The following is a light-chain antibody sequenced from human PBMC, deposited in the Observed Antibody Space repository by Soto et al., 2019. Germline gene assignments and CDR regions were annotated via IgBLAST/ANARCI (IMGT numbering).Light chain of an antibody. CDR3: CSYAGSYV. CDR2: DVS. J-gene: IGLJ1*01. CDR1: SSDVGGYNY. V-gene: IGLV2-11*01. Sequence: QSALTQTRSVSGSPGQSVTISCTGTSSDVGGYNYVSWYQQHPGKAPKLMIYDVSKRPSGVPDRFSGSKSGNTASLTISGLQAEDEADYYCCSYAGSYVFGTGTKV.